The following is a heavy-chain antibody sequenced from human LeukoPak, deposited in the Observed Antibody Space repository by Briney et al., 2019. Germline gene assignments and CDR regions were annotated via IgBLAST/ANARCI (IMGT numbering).Heavy chain of an antibody. J-gene: IGHJ4*02. V-gene: IGHV1-69*04. CDR3: ARAGSYDSSGYYYEGYYLDY. Sequence: SVKVSCKASGGTFSSYAISWVRQAPGQGLEWMGRIIPILGIANYAQKFQGRVTITADKSTSTAYMELSSLRSEDTAVYYCARAGSYDSSGYYYEGYYLDYWGQGTLVTVSS. CDR1: GGTFSSYA. CDR2: IIPILGIA. D-gene: IGHD3-22*01.